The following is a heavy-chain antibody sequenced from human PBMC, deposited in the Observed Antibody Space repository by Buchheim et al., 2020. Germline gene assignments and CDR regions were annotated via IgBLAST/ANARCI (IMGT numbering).Heavy chain of an antibody. CDR3: ARRDFWSGYPFDF. V-gene: IGHV1-46*01. CDR2: VHPSTGTT. D-gene: IGHD3-3*01. CDR1: GYTFTRFY. Sequence: QVQLEQSGAEVQKPGASVKLSCKATGYTFTRFYLHWLRQAPGQGLEWMGDVHPSTGTTTYAETFKGRVIMTRDTSTSTVYMRLSSLTSEGTAIYYCARRDFWSGYPFDFWGQGTL. J-gene: IGHJ4*02.